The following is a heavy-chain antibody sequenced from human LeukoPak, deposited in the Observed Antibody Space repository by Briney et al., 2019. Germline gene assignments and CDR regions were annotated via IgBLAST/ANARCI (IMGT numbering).Heavy chain of an antibody. J-gene: IGHJ6*02. CDR3: ARDHSSDV. V-gene: IGHV3-23*01. CDR1: GFTFSNYA. Sequence: PGGSLRLSCAAYGFTFSNYAMSCVRQAPGKGLEWVSAISGSGDSTYYADSVKGRFTISRDTSGNTLYLQMNSLRAEDSAVYYCARDHSSDVWGQGTTVTVSS. CDR2: ISGSGDST. D-gene: IGHD2-21*01.